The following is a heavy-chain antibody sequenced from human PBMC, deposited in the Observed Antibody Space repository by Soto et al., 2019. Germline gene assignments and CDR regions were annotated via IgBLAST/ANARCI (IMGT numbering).Heavy chain of an antibody. CDR3: ARHNYDSSGYYHPLKARHDY. V-gene: IGHV4-39*01. Sequence: SETLSLTCTVSGGSISSSSYYWGWIRQPPGKGLEWIGSIYYSGSTYYNPSLKSRVTISVDTSKNQFSLKLSSVTAADTAVYYCARHNYDSSGYYHPLKARHDYWGQGTLVTVSS. J-gene: IGHJ4*02. CDR1: GGSISSSSYY. D-gene: IGHD3-22*01. CDR2: IYYSGST.